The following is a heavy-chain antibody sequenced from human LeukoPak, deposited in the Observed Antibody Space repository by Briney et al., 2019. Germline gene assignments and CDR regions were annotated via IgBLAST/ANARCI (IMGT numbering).Heavy chain of an antibody. CDR3: ASDVVVVVAATMGGDSPGY. J-gene: IGHJ4*02. V-gene: IGHV3-21*01. D-gene: IGHD2-15*01. CDR2: ISSSSSYI. Sequence: GGSLRLSCAACGFTFSIYSMKWVRQARGKGLEWVSSISSSSSYIYYADSVKGRFTISRDNAMNSLYLQMNSLRAEDSDLSYCASDVVVVVAATMGGDSPGYWGQGTLVTVSS. CDR1: GFTFSIYS.